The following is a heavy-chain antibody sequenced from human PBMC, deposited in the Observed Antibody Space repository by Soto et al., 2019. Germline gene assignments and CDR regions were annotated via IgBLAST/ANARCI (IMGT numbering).Heavy chain of an antibody. CDR1: GYTFTSYD. CDR2: MNPNSGNT. D-gene: IGHD6-19*01. CDR3: ARSVEWLASFDY. V-gene: IGHV1-8*01. Sequence: SVKVSCKASGYTFTSYDVNWVRQATGQGLEWMGWMNPNSGNTGNAQKFQGRITMTRNTSISTAYMELGSLRSEDTAVYYCARSVEWLASFDYWGQGTLVTVSS. J-gene: IGHJ4*02.